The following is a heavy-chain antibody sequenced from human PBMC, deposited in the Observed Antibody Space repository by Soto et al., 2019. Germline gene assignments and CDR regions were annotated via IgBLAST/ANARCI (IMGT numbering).Heavy chain of an antibody. CDR1: GFSFGSYA. CDR3: ARWSYLDY. D-gene: IGHD3-3*01. Sequence: GESLKISCAASGFSFGSYALSWVRQAPGKGLEWVSTISGSDGKTFYADSVKGRFSISRDTSQSTLYLQMNSLRADDTAMYYCARWSYLDYWGQGTRVTVSS. J-gene: IGHJ4*02. V-gene: IGHV3-23*01. CDR2: ISGSDGKT.